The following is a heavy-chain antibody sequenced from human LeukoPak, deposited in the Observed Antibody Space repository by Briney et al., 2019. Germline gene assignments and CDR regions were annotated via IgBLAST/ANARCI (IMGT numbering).Heavy chain of an antibody. CDR3: AEDHCSGFPGCYYFDF. V-gene: IGHV3-33*06. D-gene: IGHD2-15*01. Sequence: PGRSLRLSCAASEFTFSSYGLHWVRQAPGKGLEWVAFIWYDGSKKYYADSVKGRFVISRDNSNNRLYLQMDSVRVEDTAMYYCAEDHCSGFPGCYYFDFWGRGTLVTVSS. CDR1: EFTFSSYG. CDR2: IWYDGSKK. J-gene: IGHJ2*01.